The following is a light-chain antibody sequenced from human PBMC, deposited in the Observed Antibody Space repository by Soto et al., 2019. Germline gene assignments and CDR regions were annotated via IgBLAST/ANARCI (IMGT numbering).Light chain of an antibody. CDR3: CSYAGSSSSI. CDR1: SSDVGTYNL. Sequence: QSALTQPASVSGSPGQSITISCSGTSSDVGTYNLVSWYQQYPGKAPRLMIYEVTKRPSGVSNRFSGSKSGNTASLTISGLQPEDDADYYCCSYAGSSSSIFGTGTKLTVL. CDR2: EVT. V-gene: IGLV2-23*02. J-gene: IGLJ1*01.